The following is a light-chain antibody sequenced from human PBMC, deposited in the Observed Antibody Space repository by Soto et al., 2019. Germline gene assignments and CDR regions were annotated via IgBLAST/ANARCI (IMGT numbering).Light chain of an antibody. Sequence: EIVMTQSPATLSVSPGERATLSCRASQSVASYVAWYQQKPGQAPRLLIYGASTRATGVPARFSGSGSGTDFPLTISSLQSEDFAVYYCQQSTECPLIPFCHGTRLQAK. CDR3: QQSTECPLIP. V-gene: IGKV3-15*01. CDR2: GAS. J-gene: IGKJ5*01. CDR1: QSVASY.